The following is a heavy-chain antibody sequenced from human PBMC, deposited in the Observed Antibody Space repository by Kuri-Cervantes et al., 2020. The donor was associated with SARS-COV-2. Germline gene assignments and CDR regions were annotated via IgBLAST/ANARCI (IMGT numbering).Heavy chain of an antibody. CDR2: SSNKVYRYTT. Sequence: GGSLRLSCATSGFTFSDHYIDWVRQAPGKGLEWVGRSSNKVYRYTTEYATSVKGRFTISRDFSKNSLSLQMDSLTTEDTAVYYCARDWGYSYAEGAFDIWGQGTMVTVSS. V-gene: IGHV3-72*01. D-gene: IGHD5-18*01. CDR3: ARDWGYSYAEGAFDI. J-gene: IGHJ3*02. CDR1: GFTFSDHY.